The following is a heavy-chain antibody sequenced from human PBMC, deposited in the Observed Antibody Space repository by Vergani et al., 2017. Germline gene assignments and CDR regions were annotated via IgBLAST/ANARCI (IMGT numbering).Heavy chain of an antibody. CDR2: IIPIFGTT. CDR1: GGTFSSNS. V-gene: IGHV1-69*18. Sequence: QVQLVQSGAEVKKPGSSVKVSCKASGGTFSSNSISWVRQAPGQGLEWMGRIIPIFGTTSYAQKFQGRVTILADESTSTAYMELSSLRSEDTAVYYCARIPIVVVPAAIASYYFDYWGQGTLVTVSS. CDR3: ARIPIVVVPAAIASYYFDY. J-gene: IGHJ4*02. D-gene: IGHD2-2*02.